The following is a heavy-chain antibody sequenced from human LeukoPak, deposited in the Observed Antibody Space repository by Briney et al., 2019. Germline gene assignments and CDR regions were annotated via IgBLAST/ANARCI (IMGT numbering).Heavy chain of an antibody. CDR2: IYTSGST. Sequence: PSETLSLTCTVSGGSISSYYWSWIRQPAGKGLGWIGRIYTSGSTNYNPSLKSRVTMSVDTSKNQFSLKLSSVTAADTAVYYCAGSRADCSSTSCPLAHFQHWGQGTLVTVSS. V-gene: IGHV4-4*07. J-gene: IGHJ1*01. D-gene: IGHD2-2*01. CDR3: AGSRADCSSTSCPLAHFQH. CDR1: GGSISSYY.